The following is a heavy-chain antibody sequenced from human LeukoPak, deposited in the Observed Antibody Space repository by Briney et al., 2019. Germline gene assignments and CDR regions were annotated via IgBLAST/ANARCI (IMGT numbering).Heavy chain of an antibody. CDR3: ARSLYYYDSSGYYY. CDR2: INHSGST. V-gene: IGHV4-34*01. J-gene: IGHJ4*02. D-gene: IGHD3-22*01. Sequence: PSETLSLTCAVYGESFSGYYWSWIRQPPGKGLEWIGEINHSGSTNYNPSLKSRVTISVDTSKNQFSLKLSSVTAADTAVYYCARSLYYYDSSGYYYWGQGTLVTVSS. CDR1: GESFSGYY.